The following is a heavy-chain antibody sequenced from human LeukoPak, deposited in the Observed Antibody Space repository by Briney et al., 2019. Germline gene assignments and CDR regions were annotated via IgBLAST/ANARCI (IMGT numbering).Heavy chain of an antibody. D-gene: IGHD6-13*01. V-gene: IGHV1-69*06. Sequence: SVKVSCKASGGTFSSYAISWVRQAPGQGLEWMGGIIPIFGTANYAQKFQGRVTITADKSTSTAYMELSSLRSEDTAVYYCARRDSSSWYWFDPWGQGTLVTVSS. CDR3: ARRDSSSWYWFDP. J-gene: IGHJ5*02. CDR2: IIPIFGTA. CDR1: GGTFSSYA.